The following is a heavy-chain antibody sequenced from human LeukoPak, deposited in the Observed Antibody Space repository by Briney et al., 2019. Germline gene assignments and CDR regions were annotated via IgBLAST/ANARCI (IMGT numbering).Heavy chain of an antibody. J-gene: IGHJ6*03. CDR1: GYSFTSYW. V-gene: IGHV5-51*01. Sequence: GESLKISCKGSGYSFTSYWIGWVRQMPGKGLEWMGITYPGDSDTRYSPSFQGQVTISADKSISTAYLQWSSLKASDTAMYYCARLYGDYEGAEGLMESYYYYYMDVWGKGTTVTVSS. CDR3: ARLYGDYEGAEGLMESYYYYYMDV. CDR2: TYPGDSDT. D-gene: IGHD4-17*01.